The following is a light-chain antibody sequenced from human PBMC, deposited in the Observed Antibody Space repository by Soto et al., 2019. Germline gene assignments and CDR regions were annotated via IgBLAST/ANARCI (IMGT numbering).Light chain of an antibody. J-gene: IGKJ1*01. CDR1: QTISSW. CDR3: LQHHSYPWT. Sequence: DIQMTQSPSTLSGSVGDRVTITCRASQTISSWLAWYQQKPGKAPKLLIYKASTLKSGVPSRFSGSGSGTEFTLTISSLQPEDIATYYCLQHHSYPWTFGQGTKVDIK. V-gene: IGKV1-5*03. CDR2: KAS.